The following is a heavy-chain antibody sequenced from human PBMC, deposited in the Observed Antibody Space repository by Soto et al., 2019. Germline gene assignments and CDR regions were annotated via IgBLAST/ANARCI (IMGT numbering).Heavy chain of an antibody. D-gene: IGHD2-15*01. CDR1: GFTFSSYA. CDR2: ISYDGSNK. CDR3: ARDGGYCSGGSCHLYYFDY. V-gene: IGHV3-30-3*01. J-gene: IGHJ4*02. Sequence: VQLVESGGGVVQPGRSLRLSCAASGFTFSSYAMHWVRQAPGKGLEWVAVISYDGSNKYYADSVKGRFTISRDNSKNTLYLQMNSLRAEDTAVYYCARDGGYCSGGSCHLYYFDYWGQGTLVTVSS.